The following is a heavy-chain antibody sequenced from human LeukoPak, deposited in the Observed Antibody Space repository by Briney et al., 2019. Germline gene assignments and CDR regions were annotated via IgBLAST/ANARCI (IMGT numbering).Heavy chain of an antibody. Sequence: ASVKVSCKASGYTFTGYFMHWVRQAPGQGLEWMGWINGNSGDTNYAQKLQGRVAMTRDTSISTAYMELSRLRSDDTAVYYCVRDRVSVATPYFDYWGQGTLVTVPS. V-gene: IGHV1-2*02. D-gene: IGHD5-12*01. J-gene: IGHJ4*02. CDR2: INGNSGDT. CDR1: GYTFTGYF. CDR3: VRDRVSVATPYFDY.